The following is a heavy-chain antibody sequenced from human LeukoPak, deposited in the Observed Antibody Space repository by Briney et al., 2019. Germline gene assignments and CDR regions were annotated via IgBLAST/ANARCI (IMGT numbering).Heavy chain of an antibody. Sequence: GGSLRLSCAASGFTLNGYWMHWVRQAPGKGLVWVSRINSDGSTTSYADSVKGRFTISRDNSKNTLYLQMNSLRAEDTAAYFCARVATGSYDWFDPWGQGTLVTVSS. J-gene: IGHJ5*02. CDR2: INSDGSTT. CDR1: GFTLNGYW. D-gene: IGHD3-10*01. CDR3: ARVATGSYDWFDP. V-gene: IGHV3-74*01.